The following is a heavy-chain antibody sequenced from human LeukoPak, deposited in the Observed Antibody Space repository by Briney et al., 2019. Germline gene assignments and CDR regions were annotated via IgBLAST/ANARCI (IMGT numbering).Heavy chain of an antibody. CDR2: ISSSSSYI. V-gene: IGHV3-21*01. D-gene: IGHD4-17*01. Sequence: AGGSLRLSCAASGFTFSSYEMNWVRQAPGKGLEWVSSISSSSSYIYYADSVKGRFTISRDNAKNSLYLQMNSLRAEDTAVYYCATGDYGAFDFWGQGTMVTVSS. CDR1: GFTFSSYE. J-gene: IGHJ3*01. CDR3: ATGDYGAFDF.